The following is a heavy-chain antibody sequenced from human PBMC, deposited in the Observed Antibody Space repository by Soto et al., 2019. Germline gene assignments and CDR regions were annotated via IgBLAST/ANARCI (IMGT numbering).Heavy chain of an antibody. Sequence: EVQLVESGGDVVQPGRSLRLSCAASGFTFDDYAMHWVRQPPGKGLEWVSGISWNSGSIVYAASVKGRFTISRDNAKNSLYLQMNSLRAEDTALYYCAKDLNPSPDAFDIWGQGTMVTVS. CDR1: GFTFDDYA. J-gene: IGHJ3*02. V-gene: IGHV3-9*01. CDR2: ISWNSGSI. CDR3: AKDLNPSPDAFDI.